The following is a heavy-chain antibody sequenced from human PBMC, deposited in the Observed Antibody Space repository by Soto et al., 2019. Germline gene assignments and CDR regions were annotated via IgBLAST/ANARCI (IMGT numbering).Heavy chain of an antibody. Sequence: PGGSLRLSCAASGFTFSSYAMSWVRQAPGKGLEWVSAISGSGGSTYYADSVKGRFTISRDNSKNTLYLQMNSLRAEDTAVYYCAKDTLKIYYDSSGYYQWWGQGTLVTVSS. CDR2: ISGSGGST. J-gene: IGHJ4*02. D-gene: IGHD3-22*01. CDR1: GFTFSSYA. V-gene: IGHV3-23*01. CDR3: AKDTLKIYYDSSGYYQW.